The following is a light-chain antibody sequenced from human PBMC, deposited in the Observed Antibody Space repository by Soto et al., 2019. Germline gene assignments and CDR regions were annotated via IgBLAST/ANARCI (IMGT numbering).Light chain of an antibody. CDR3: QQYKSFYYT. CDR2: DGS. CDR1: QGISIG. J-gene: IGKJ2*01. Sequence: DIQMTQSTSSLSASVGDRVTITCRASQGISIGFAWYQGKPGKAPNLLIYDGSSLQSGVPSRFSGSGSGTKFTHTTSSLQPDDFATYYCQQYKSFYYTFGQWTKVDLK. V-gene: IGKV1-5*01.